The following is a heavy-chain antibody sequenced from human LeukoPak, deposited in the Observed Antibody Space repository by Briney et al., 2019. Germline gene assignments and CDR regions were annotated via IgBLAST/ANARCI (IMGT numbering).Heavy chain of an antibody. CDR3: ASGDSTTYSLLALHY. CDR1: GFTFSSYW. J-gene: IGHJ4*02. V-gene: IGHV3-74*01. D-gene: IGHD2/OR15-2a*01. CDR2: TNGDGSST. Sequence: GGSLRLSCAASGFTFSSYWMHWVRQAPGKGLAWVSRTNGDGSSTAYAGSVKGRFTISRDNAKNTLYLQMNSLRADDTAVYYCASGDSTTYSLLALHYWGQGALVTVSS.